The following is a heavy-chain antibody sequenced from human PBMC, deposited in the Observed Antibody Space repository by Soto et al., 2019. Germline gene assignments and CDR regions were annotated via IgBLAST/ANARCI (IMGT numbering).Heavy chain of an antibody. CDR2: LDPSSTYI. D-gene: IGHD4-17*01. CDR3: VRGSYGDYDS. V-gene: IGHV3-21*02. Sequence: EVQLVASGGGLVKPGGSLRLSCAASGFTFSAYTMNWVRQAPGKGLEWVSSLDPSSTYIYYADSVKGRFTLSRDNAKTSLFLRLNSLRADDTALYYCVRGSYGDYDSWGQGTLVTVSS. CDR1: GFTFSAYT. J-gene: IGHJ5*01.